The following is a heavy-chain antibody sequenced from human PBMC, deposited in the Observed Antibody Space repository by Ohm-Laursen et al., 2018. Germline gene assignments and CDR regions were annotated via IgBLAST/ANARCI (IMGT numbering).Heavy chain of an antibody. CDR1: GFTFSTYF. CDR2: ISGSGGTT. D-gene: IGHD3-9*01. Sequence: SLRLSCAATGFTFSTYFMSWVRQAPGKGLEWVSAISGSGGTTYYADSVRGRFTISRDNPKNTLYLQLNSLRVEDTALYYCARDIDWVAFDYWGQGTLVTVSS. CDR3: ARDIDWVAFDY. V-gene: IGHV3-23*01. J-gene: IGHJ4*02.